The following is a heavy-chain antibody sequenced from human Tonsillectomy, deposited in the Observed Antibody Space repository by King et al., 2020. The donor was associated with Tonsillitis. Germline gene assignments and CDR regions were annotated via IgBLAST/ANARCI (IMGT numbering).Heavy chain of an antibody. Sequence: VQLVESGGGLVNPGGSLRLSCAASGFTFSSYNMNWVRQAPGKGLEWVSSISSSSTYINYADSMKGPFTISRDNAKNSLYLQMNSLRAEDTAVYYCARGTTTVTPLYYFDYWGQGTLVTVSS. D-gene: IGHD4-17*01. V-gene: IGHV3-21*01. CDR1: GFTFSSYN. CDR3: ARGTTTVTPLYYFDY. CDR2: ISSSSTYI. J-gene: IGHJ4*02.